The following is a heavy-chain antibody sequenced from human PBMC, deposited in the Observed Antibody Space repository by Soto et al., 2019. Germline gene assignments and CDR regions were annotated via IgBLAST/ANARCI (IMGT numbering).Heavy chain of an antibody. V-gene: IGHV5-51*01. Sequence: PGESLKISCKTSGYSFMSYWVAWVRQLPGKGLEWMGTFYPGDSTSTYSPSFQGQVTISVDKSISTAYLQLSSLKASDTAMYYCARIIGYCRNNDCSWTFDIWGQGTMVTVS. D-gene: IGHD2-15*01. CDR1: GYSFMSYW. J-gene: IGHJ3*02. CDR3: ARIIGYCRNNDCSWTFDI. CDR2: FYPGDSTS.